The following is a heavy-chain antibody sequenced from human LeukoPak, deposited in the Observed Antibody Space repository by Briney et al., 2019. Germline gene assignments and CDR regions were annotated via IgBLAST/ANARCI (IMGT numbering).Heavy chain of an antibody. CDR3: ARIRPKSAMAGHFDY. V-gene: IGHV4-59*01. CDR2: IYYSGST. D-gene: IGHD6-19*01. J-gene: IGHJ4*02. CDR1: GVSFSSYY. Sequence: PSETLSLTCTVSGVSFSSYYWSWIRQPPGKGLEWIGYIYYSGSTNYNPSLKSRVTISVDTSKNQFSLKLSSVTAADTGVYYLARIRPKSAMAGHFDYWGQGTLVTVSS.